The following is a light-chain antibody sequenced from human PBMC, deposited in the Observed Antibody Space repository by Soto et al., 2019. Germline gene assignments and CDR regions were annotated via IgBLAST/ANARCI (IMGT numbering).Light chain of an antibody. Sequence: EIVLTQSPATLSVSPGEGATLSCRSSQSVGSNLAWYQQKPGQTPRLLIYGASTRATGIPARFSGSGSGAEFTLTISSLQSEDFAVYYCQQYNSWPPAYTFGQETKLEIK. CDR1: QSVGSN. J-gene: IGKJ2*01. V-gene: IGKV3-15*01. CDR2: GAS. CDR3: QQYNSWPPAYT.